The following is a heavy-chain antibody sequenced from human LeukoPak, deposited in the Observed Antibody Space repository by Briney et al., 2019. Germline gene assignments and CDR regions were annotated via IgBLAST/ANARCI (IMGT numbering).Heavy chain of an antibody. CDR1: GGSSIGYS. J-gene: IGHJ4*02. CDR2: IDDSGTT. D-gene: IGHD2-8*01. V-gene: IGHV4-34*01. Sequence: SETLSLTCAVYGGSSIGYSWSWVRQPPGEGLEWIGEIDDSGTTNYRPSLKSRVTISVDTSKNQLSLKVTSVTAADTAVYYCARVSGYCSDGVCRFDYWGQGTLVTVSS. CDR3: ARVSGYCSDGVCRFDY.